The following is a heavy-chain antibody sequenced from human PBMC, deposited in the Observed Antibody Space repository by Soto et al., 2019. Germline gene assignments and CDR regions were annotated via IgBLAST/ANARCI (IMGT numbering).Heavy chain of an antibody. Sequence: GGSLRLSCAASGFTFSNAWMNCLPQAQGKGLEWVGRIKSKTDGGTTNYAAPVKGRFTISRDDSKNTLYLQMNSLRAEDTAVYYCAKIAYYDFTNDAFDIWGQGTMVTVSS. CDR3: AKIAYYDFTNDAFDI. D-gene: IGHD3-3*01. CDR1: GFTFSNAW. CDR2: IKSKTDGGTT. V-gene: IGHV3-15*07. J-gene: IGHJ3*02.